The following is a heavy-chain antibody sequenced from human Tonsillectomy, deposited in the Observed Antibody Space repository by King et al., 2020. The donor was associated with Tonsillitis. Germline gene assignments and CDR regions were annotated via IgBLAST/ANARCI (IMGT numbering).Heavy chain of an antibody. J-gene: IGHJ3*02. CDR1: GGSISSINW. Sequence: VQLQESGPGLVKPSGTLSLTCAVSGGSISSINWWRWVRQPPGTRLEWIGEIYHTGRTNYNPSFKSRFAISVDNSKNQFSLELTSVTAADTAVYYCARSPNYYDSSGYSWAFDMWGQGTMVTVSS. CDR3: ARSPNYYDSSGYSWAFDM. D-gene: IGHD3-22*01. V-gene: IGHV4-4*02. CDR2: IYHTGRT.